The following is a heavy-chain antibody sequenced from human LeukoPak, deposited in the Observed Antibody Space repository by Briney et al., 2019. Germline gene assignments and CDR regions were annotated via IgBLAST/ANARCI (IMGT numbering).Heavy chain of an antibody. J-gene: IGHJ3*02. CDR1: GFTFGSYG. V-gene: IGHV3-30*03. CDR3: ASGLLTAAGRTAFDI. D-gene: IGHD6-13*01. CDR2: ISYDGSNK. Sequence: PGRSLRLSCEASGFTFGSYGMQWVRQAPGKGLEWVVLISYDGSNKYYADSVKGRFTISRDNSKNTLYLQMNSLRAEDTAVYYCASGLLTAAGRTAFDIWGQGTMVTVSS.